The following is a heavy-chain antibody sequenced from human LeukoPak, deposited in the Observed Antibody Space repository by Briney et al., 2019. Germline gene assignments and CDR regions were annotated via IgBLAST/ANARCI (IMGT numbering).Heavy chain of an antibody. D-gene: IGHD3-10*01. CDR2: IKQDGSEK. J-gene: IGHJ4*02. CDR1: GFTFSRYW. CDR3: ARDRVSGSGSIDY. V-gene: IGHV3-7*01. Sequence: GGSLRLSCAASGFTFSRYWMSWVRQAPGKGLEWVANIKQDGSEKYYVDSVKGRFTISRDNAKNSLYLQMNSLRVEDTAVYYCARDRVSGSGSIDYWGQGTLVTVSS.